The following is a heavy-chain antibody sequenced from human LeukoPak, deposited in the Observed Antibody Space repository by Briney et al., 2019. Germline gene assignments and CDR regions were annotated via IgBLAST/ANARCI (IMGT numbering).Heavy chain of an antibody. V-gene: IGHV4-38-2*02. CDR3: ARVGSSSWYNYYYYYMDV. J-gene: IGHJ6*03. D-gene: IGHD6-13*01. CDR2: IYHSGST. CDR1: GYSISSGYY. Sequence: PSETLSLTCTVSGYSISSGYYWGWIRQPPGKGLEWIGSIYHSGSTYYNPSLKSRVTISVDTSKNQFSLKLSSVTAADTAVYYCARVGSSSWYNYYYYYMDVWGKGTTVTVSS.